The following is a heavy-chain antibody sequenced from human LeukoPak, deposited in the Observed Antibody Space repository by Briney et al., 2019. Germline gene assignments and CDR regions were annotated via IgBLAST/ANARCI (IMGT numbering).Heavy chain of an antibody. CDR3: AKLNDFWSGYSDY. D-gene: IGHD3-3*01. CDR1: GFTFSSYA. J-gene: IGHJ4*02. Sequence: PGGSLRLSCAASGFTFSSYAMSWVRQAPGKGLEWVSAISGSGGSTYFADSVKGRFTISRDNSKNTLYLQMNSLRAEDTAVYYCAKLNDFWSGYSDYWGQGTLVTVSS. V-gene: IGHV3-23*01. CDR2: ISGSGGST.